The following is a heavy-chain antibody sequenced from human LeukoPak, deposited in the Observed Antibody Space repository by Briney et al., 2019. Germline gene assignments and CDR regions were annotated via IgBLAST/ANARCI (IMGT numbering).Heavy chain of an antibody. J-gene: IGHJ5*02. CDR2: INHSGST. CDR3: ARLGGSSGWYRYNWFDP. V-gene: IGHV4-34*01. CDR1: GGSFSGYY. D-gene: IGHD6-19*01. Sequence: SETLSLTCAVYGGSFSGYYWSWIRQPPGKGLEWIGEINHSGSTNYNPSLKSRVTISVDTSKNQFSMKLSSVTAADTAVYYCARLGGSSGWYRYNWFDPWGQGTLVTVSS.